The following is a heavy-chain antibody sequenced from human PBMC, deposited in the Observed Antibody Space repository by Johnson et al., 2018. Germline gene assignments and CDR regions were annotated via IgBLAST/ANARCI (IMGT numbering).Heavy chain of an antibody. CDR2: ISTYNGDT. CDR1: GYTFNNLY. Sequence: QVQLVESGAEVKKPGASVKVSCEVSGYTFNNLYISWVRQAPGQGLEWMGWISTYNGDTNYAQKFQGRVTMTTDTSTSTAYMELRSLNSDDTAIYYCARGSLGDAFDVWGQGTLVTVSS. V-gene: IGHV1-18*01. J-gene: IGHJ3*01. D-gene: IGHD7-27*01. CDR3: ARGSLGDAFDV.